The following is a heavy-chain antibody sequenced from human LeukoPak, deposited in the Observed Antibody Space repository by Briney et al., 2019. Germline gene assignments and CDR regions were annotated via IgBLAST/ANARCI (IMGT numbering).Heavy chain of an antibody. Sequence: SETLSLTCTVSGGSISSYYWSWIRQPPGKGLEWIGYIYYSGSTYYNPSLKSRVTISVDTSKNQFSLKLSSVTVADTAVYYCARDAHSSGYYYAFDIWGQGTMVTVSS. CDR2: IYYSGST. D-gene: IGHD3-22*01. CDR3: ARDAHSSGYYYAFDI. J-gene: IGHJ3*02. CDR1: GGSISSYY. V-gene: IGHV4-59*12.